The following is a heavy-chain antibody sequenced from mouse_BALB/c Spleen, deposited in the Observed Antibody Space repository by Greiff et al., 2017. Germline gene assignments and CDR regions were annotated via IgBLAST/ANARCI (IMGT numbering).Heavy chain of an antibody. CDR1: GFTFSSYG. CDR3: AREGAMITTSSFDY. Sequence: EVKLMESGGGLVQPGGSLKLSCAASGFTFSSYGMSWVRQTPDKRLELVATINSNGGSTYYPDSVKGRFTISRDNAKNTLYLQMSSLKSEDTAMYYCAREGAMITTSSFDYWGQGTTLTVSS. J-gene: IGHJ2*01. V-gene: IGHV5-6-3*01. D-gene: IGHD2-4*01. CDR2: INSNGGST.